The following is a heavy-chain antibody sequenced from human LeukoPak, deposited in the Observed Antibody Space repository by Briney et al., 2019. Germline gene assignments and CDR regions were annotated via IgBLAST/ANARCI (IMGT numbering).Heavy chain of an antibody. CDR1: GYTFTSHG. V-gene: IGHV1-2*02. D-gene: IGHD2-8*01. J-gene: IGHJ6*03. CDR3: ARGGLRVMVYRLYYMDV. Sequence: ASVKVSCKASGYTFTSHGISWVRQAPGQGLEWMGWINPNSGDTKYAQKFQGRVTMTRDTSISTAYMELTRLRSDDTAVYYCARGGLRVMVYRLYYMDVWGKGTTVTVSS. CDR2: INPNSGDT.